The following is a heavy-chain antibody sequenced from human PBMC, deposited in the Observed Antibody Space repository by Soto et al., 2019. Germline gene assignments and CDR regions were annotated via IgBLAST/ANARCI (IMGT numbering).Heavy chain of an antibody. V-gene: IGHV1-3*01. D-gene: IGHD3-9*01. CDR1: GYNFTSYA. CDR3: ARSGFHFDWLSYDY. J-gene: IGHJ4*02. CDR2: INAGTGNT. Sequence: QVRLVQSGAEVKKPGASVKVSCKASGYNFTSYAMHWVRQAPGQRLEWMGWINAGTGNTKYSKKFQGRVTSTRDTCASTGYMELSSLRSEDTAVYYCARSGFHFDWLSYDYWGQGTLVTVSS.